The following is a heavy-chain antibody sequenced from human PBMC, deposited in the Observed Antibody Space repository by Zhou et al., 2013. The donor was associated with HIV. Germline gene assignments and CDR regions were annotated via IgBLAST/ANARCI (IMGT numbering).Heavy chain of an antibody. CDR1: GFTFSGFG. V-gene: IGHV1-18*01. J-gene: IGHJ6*03. Sequence: QVQLLQSGAEVKKPGASVKVSCKASGFTFSGFGISWVRQAPGQGLEWMGWISSHNGYTNYAQNLQGRVTVTTDTSTSTAYLELRSLRSDDTAVYYCARAYSTAWKGGGFYYMDVWGKGQRSPVSS. D-gene: IGHD4-4*01. CDR2: ISSHNGYT. CDR3: ARAYSTAWKGGGFYYMDV.